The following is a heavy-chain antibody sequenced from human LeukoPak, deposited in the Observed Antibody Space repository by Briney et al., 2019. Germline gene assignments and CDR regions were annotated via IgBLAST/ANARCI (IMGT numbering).Heavy chain of an antibody. CDR3: ARGEPPLICSSTSCRLGGPGAFDI. CDR2: INPNSGGT. J-gene: IGHJ3*02. Sequence: ASVKVSCKASGYTFTGYYMHWVRQAPGQGLEWMGWINPNSGGTNYAQKFQGRVTMTRDTSISTAYMELSRLRSGDTAVYYCARGEPPLICSSTSCRLGGPGAFDIWGQGTMVTVSS. V-gene: IGHV1-2*02. CDR1: GYTFTGYY. D-gene: IGHD2-2*01.